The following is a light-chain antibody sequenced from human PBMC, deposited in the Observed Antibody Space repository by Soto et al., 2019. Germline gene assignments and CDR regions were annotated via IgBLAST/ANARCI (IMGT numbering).Light chain of an antibody. CDR2: DAS. CDR3: QQYDSLPMT. V-gene: IGKV1-33*01. CDR1: QNISNY. J-gene: IGKJ5*01. Sequence: DIQLTQSTSSLSASVGDRVTITCRASQNISNYLNWYQQEPGKAPKLLIYDASNLEMGVPSRFSGVGSGTDFTFTISSLQPEDIATYYCQQYDSLPMTFGQGTRLEI.